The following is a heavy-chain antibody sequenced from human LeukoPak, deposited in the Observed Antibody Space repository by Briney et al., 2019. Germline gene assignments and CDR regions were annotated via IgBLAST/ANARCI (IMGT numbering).Heavy chain of an antibody. D-gene: IGHD4-17*01. CDR3: ARDRIDYGSAFDI. Sequence: SETLSLTCTVSGGSIRSSYYSWSWIRQPPGKGLEWIGYIYHSGSTYYNPSLKSRVTISVDRSKNQFSLKLSSVTAADTAVYYCARDRIDYGSAFDIWGQGTMVTVSS. CDR1: GGSIRSSYYS. CDR2: IYHSGST. V-gene: IGHV4-30-2*01. J-gene: IGHJ3*02.